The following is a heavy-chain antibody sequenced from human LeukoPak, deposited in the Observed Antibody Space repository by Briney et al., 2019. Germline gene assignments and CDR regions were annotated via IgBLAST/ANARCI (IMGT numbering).Heavy chain of an antibody. Sequence: LSLTCTVSGGSISSGGYYWSWVRQAPGKGLEWISYIGSSGGSTYYADSVKGRFTISRDNAKNSLYLQMNSLRAEDTAVYYCARVGYDWNLFDYWGQGTLVTVSS. CDR1: GGSISSGGYY. J-gene: IGHJ4*02. V-gene: IGHV3-11*04. D-gene: IGHD1-20*01. CDR3: ARVGYDWNLFDY. CDR2: IGSSGGST.